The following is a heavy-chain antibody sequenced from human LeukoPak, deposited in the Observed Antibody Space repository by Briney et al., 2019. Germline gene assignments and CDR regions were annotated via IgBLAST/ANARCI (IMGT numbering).Heavy chain of an antibody. CDR3: VRDGAFDV. Sequence: GASVEVSCKASGYTFTGYYMHWVRQAPGQGLEWMGWINPNSGDTNYAQKFQGRVTMTRDTSITTAYMELTRLTSDDTAVYYCVRDGAFDVWGQGTMVTVSS. J-gene: IGHJ3*01. CDR2: INPNSGDT. CDR1: GYTFTGYY. V-gene: IGHV1-2*02.